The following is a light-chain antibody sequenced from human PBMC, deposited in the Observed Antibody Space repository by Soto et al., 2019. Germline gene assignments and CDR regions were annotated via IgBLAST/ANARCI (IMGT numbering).Light chain of an antibody. J-gene: IGKJ1*01. CDR2: GAF. Sequence: IVITQSRVTLSVYPGARATLSYRASQSVRSNLAWYQQKPGQAPSLLIYGAFTRATGIPTRFSGTGSGTEFTLTISSLQSEDFALYYCQQDNDWPLTFGQGTKVDIK. CDR1: QSVRSN. CDR3: QQDNDWPLT. V-gene: IGKV3-15*01.